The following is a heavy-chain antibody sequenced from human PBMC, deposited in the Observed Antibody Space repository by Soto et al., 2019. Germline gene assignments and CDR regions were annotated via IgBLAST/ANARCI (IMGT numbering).Heavy chain of an antibody. V-gene: IGHV1-69*06. CDR3: ARASGYDPRSYYFDY. CDR1: GGTFSSYA. J-gene: IGHJ4*02. Sequence: SVKVSCKASGGTFSSYAISWVRQAPGQGLEWIGGIIPIFGTANYAQKFQGRVTITADKSTSTAYMELSSLRSEDTAVYYCARASGYDPRSYYFDYWGQGTLVTVSS. CDR2: IIPIFGTA. D-gene: IGHD5-12*01.